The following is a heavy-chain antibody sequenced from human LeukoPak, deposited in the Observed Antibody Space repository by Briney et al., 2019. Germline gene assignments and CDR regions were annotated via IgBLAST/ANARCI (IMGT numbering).Heavy chain of an antibody. Sequence: PSETLSLTCTVSGASISSYYWSWTRQPPGKGLEWIGYSYYSGSTNYNPSLKSRVTISLDTSKNQFSLKLNSVTAADTAVYYCARLPGYSYGLDCWGQGALVTVSS. J-gene: IGHJ4*02. CDR1: GASISSYY. CDR2: SYYSGST. CDR3: ARLPGYSYGLDC. V-gene: IGHV4-59*08. D-gene: IGHD5-18*01.